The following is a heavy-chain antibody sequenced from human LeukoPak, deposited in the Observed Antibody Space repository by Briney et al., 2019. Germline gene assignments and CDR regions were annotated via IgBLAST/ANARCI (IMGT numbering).Heavy chain of an antibody. CDR1: GGSISSGGYY. CDR2: IYYSGST. J-gene: IGHJ5*02. CDR3: ARVRYGDLDH. Sequence: PSETLSLTCTVSGGSISSGGYYWSWIRQHPGKGLEWIGYIYYSGSTYYNPSLKSRVTISVDTSKNQFSLKLSSVTAADAAVYYCARVRYGDLDHWGQGTLVTVSS. D-gene: IGHD4-17*01. V-gene: IGHV4-31*03.